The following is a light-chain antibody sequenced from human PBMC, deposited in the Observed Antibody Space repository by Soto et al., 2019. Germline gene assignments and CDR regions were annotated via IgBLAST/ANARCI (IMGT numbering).Light chain of an antibody. Sequence: EIVLTQSPGTLSLSPGERATLSCRASQSVSSSYLAWYQQKPGQAPRLLIYGASSSATGIPNRFSGRGAGNYFPLIISRLEHEDFAVYYCQQYGSSPPYTFGQGTKLEIK. J-gene: IGKJ2*01. CDR2: GAS. CDR1: QSVSSSY. V-gene: IGKV3-20*01. CDR3: QQYGSSPPYT.